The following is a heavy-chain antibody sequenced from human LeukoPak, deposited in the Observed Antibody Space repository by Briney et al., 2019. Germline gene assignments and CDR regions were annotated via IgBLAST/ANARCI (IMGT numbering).Heavy chain of an antibody. Sequence: GGSLRLSCVASGIIFSSYSMNWVRQAPGKVLEWVSSINDNSHYIYYADSVKGRFTISRDNAKNSLYLQMNSLRAEDTAVYYCARDGSGYDYGDYGGGFDYWGQGTLVTVSS. CDR1: GIIFSSYS. CDR3: ARDGSGYDYGDYGGGFDY. D-gene: IGHD4-17*01. J-gene: IGHJ4*02. V-gene: IGHV3-21*01. CDR2: INDNSHYI.